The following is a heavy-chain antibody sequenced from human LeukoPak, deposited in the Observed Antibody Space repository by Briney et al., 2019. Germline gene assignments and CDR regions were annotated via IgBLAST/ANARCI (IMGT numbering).Heavy chain of an antibody. V-gene: IGHV4-34*01. CDR3: ARVLMWSYYDY. D-gene: IGHD2-8*01. CDR1: GGSFSGYY. J-gene: IGHJ4*02. CDR2: INHSGST. Sequence: RSSETLSLTCAVYGGSFSGYYWSWIRQPPGKGLEWIGEINHSGSTNYSPSLKSRVTISVDTSKNQFSLKLSSVTAADTAVYYCARVLMWSYYDYWGQGTLVTVSS.